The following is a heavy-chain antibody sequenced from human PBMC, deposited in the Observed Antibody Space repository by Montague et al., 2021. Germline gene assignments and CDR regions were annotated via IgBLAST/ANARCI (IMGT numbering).Heavy chain of an antibody. CDR2: IYYSGNS. CDR3: ARVFSSWYVGWFDP. CDR1: GASITSNIYE. J-gene: IGHJ5*02. Sequence: SETLSLTCTVSGASITSNIYEWGWIRESPGKGLEWIGSIYYSGNSFYQPPLKSRITMAVGTSKNQFSLKLSSVTAADTAIYYCARVFSSWYVGWFDPWGQGTLVTVSS. V-gene: IGHV4-39*07. D-gene: IGHD6-13*01.